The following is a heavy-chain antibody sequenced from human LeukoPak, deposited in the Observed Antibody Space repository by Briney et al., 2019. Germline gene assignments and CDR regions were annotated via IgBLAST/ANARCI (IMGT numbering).Heavy chain of an antibody. CDR3: AKTYGDYAGATLPDY. V-gene: IGHV3-66*02. CDR1: GFTVSSNY. J-gene: IGHJ4*02. CDR2: IYSGGST. Sequence: PGGSLRLSCAASGFTVSSNYMSWVRQAPGKGLEWVSVIYSGGSTYYADSVKGRFTISRDNSKNTLYLQMNSLRAEDTAVYYCAKTYGDYAGATLPDYWGQGTLVTVSS. D-gene: IGHD4-17*01.